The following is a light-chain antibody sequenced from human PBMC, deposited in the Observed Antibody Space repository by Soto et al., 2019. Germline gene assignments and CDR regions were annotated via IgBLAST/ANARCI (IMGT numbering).Light chain of an antibody. Sequence: IVMTQSPATLSLYPGDRATLSCRASQSVSSNLAWYQHKPGQAPRLLISGASTRATGIPARFSGSGSGTECTLTISSLQSEDFAVYYCQQYNNWPITFGQGTRLEIK. CDR2: GAS. CDR1: QSVSSN. J-gene: IGKJ5*01. V-gene: IGKV3-15*01. CDR3: QQYNNWPIT.